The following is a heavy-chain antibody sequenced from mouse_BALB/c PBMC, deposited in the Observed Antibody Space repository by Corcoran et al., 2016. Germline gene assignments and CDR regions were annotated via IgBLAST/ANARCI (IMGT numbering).Heavy chain of an antibody. Sequence: QVQLQQSGAELMKPGASVKISCKATGYTFSSYWIEWVKQRPGHGLEWIGEILPGSGSTNYNEKFKGKATFTADTSSNTAYMQLSSLTSEDSAVYYCATYYTYDKDAMDYWGQGTSVTVSS. CDR2: ILPGSGST. D-gene: IGHD2-14*01. J-gene: IGHJ4*01. CDR3: ATYYTYDKDAMDY. V-gene: IGHV1-9*01. CDR1: GYTFSSYW.